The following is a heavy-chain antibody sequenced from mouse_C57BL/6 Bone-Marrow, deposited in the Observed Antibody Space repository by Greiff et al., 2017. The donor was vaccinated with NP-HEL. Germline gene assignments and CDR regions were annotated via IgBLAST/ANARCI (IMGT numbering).Heavy chain of an antibody. CDR2: INPSNGGT. CDR3: AREGYDYDLYAMCY. Sequence: QVQLQQPGTELVKPGASVKLSCKASGYTFTSYWMHWVKQRPGQGLEWIGNINPSNGGTNYNEKFKSKATLTVDKSSSTAYLQLSSLPSEDSSVYYCAREGYDYDLYAMCYWGQGTSVTVSS. D-gene: IGHD2-4*01. J-gene: IGHJ4*01. CDR1: GYTFTSYW. V-gene: IGHV1-53*01.